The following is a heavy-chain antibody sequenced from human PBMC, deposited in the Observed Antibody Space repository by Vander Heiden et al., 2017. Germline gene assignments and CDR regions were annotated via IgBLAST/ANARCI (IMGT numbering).Heavy chain of an antibody. CDR1: EFTFSSYG. V-gene: IGHV3-23*01. D-gene: IGHD6-13*01. CDR3: AKGSGSSSWNFDY. Sequence: QLLESGRGFVQPGGSLRVACAGSEFTFSSYGMTWVRQVPGKGLEWVSTISGSGGRLFYADSVKGRFTISRDNSKNTLYLQMNSLRAEDTAVYYCAKGSGSSSWNFDYWGQGTLVTVSS. CDR2: ISGSGGRL. J-gene: IGHJ4*02.